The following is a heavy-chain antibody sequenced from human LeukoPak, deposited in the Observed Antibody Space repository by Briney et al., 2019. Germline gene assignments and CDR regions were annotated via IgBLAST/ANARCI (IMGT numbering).Heavy chain of an antibody. CDR3: ASRAFYDSSGLDF. J-gene: IGHJ4*02. V-gene: IGHV4-59*08. CDR2: VSNSGNT. CDR1: GGSIRNYY. Sequence: SETLSLTCSVSGGSIRNYYWAWIRQPPGKGLEWIGHVSNSGNTKYNPSLKSRVTISIDTSKKHFSLNLSSVSAADTAVYYCASRAFYDSSGLDFWGQGILVTVSS. D-gene: IGHD3-22*01.